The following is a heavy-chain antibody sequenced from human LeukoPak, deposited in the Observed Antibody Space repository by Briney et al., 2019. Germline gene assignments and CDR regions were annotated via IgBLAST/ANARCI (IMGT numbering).Heavy chain of an antibody. Sequence: GGALRIFCGALGVRVSYDHMSLVRQAPGKGLEWVSAIYADGYTRDAASVKGRFSISRHNSKNTVYLQMDNLRPEDTAVYYCARDRRGEKDFDVWGPGTMVTVSS. CDR1: GVRVSYDH. CDR2: IYADGYT. J-gene: IGHJ3*01. V-gene: IGHV3-53*04. CDR3: ARDRRGEKDFDV.